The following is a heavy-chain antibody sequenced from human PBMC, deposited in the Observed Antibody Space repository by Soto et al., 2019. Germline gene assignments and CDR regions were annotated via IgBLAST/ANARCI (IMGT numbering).Heavy chain of an antibody. D-gene: IGHD1-1*01. J-gene: IGHJ6*02. V-gene: IGHV1-69*01. CDR3: ARDAHSTPPTGYYGMDV. CDR1: GGTFSSYA. CDR2: IIPILGTA. Sequence: QVQLVQSGAEVKKPGSSVKVSCKASGGTFSSYAISWVRQAPGQGLEWMGGIIPILGTANYAQKFQVRVTITADDSTSTADMELSSLGSEDTGVYYCARDAHSTPPTGYYGMDVWGQGTTVIVSS.